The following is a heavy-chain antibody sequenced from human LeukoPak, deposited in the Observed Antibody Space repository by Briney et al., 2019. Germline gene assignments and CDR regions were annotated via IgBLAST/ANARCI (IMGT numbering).Heavy chain of an antibody. Sequence: GESLKISCTGFGYSFTTYWIGWVRQMPGKGLEWMGIIYPGDSDTRYSPSFQGQVTISADKSISTAYLQWSSLKASDTAMYYCARASIMGATQSPFDYWGQGTLVTVSS. CDR1: GYSFTTYW. D-gene: IGHD1-26*01. CDR3: ARASIMGATQSPFDY. V-gene: IGHV5-51*01. CDR2: IYPGDSDT. J-gene: IGHJ4*02.